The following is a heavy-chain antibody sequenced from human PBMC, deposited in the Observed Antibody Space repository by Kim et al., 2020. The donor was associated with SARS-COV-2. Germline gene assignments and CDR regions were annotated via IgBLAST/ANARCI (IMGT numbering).Heavy chain of an antibody. D-gene: IGHD3-10*01. J-gene: IGHJ3*02. CDR1: GYTFTGYY. CDR3: ARVGGSGSYSFLHDAFDI. Sequence: ASVKVSCKASGYTFTGYYMHWVRQAPGQGLEWMGWINSNSGGTNYAQKFQGWVTMTRDTSISTAYMELSRLRSDDTAVYYCARVGGSGSYSFLHDAFDIWGEWTMVTVSS. V-gene: IGHV1-2*04. CDR2: INSNSGGT.